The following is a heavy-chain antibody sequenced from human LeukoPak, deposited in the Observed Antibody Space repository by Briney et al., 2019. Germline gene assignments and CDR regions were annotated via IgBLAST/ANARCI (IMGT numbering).Heavy chain of an antibody. J-gene: IGHJ4*02. CDR1: GYSISSGYY. D-gene: IGHD3-9*01. Sequence: SETLSLTCTVSGYSISSGYYWGWIRQPPGQGLEWIGSIYHSGSTYYNPSLKSRVTISVDTSKNQFSLKLSSVTAADTAVYYCARRHYEILSGYPSWGQGILVTVSS. V-gene: IGHV4-38-2*02. CDR2: IYHSGST. CDR3: ARRHYEILSGYPS.